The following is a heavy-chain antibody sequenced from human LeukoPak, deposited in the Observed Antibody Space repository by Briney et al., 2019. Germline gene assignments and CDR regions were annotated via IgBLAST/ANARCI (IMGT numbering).Heavy chain of an antibody. CDR3: ANSIAAYYYFDY. V-gene: IGHV3-9*01. Sequence: GRSLRLSCAASGFTFDDYAMHWVRQAPGKGLEWVSGISWNSGSIGYADSVKGRFTISRDNAKNSLYLQMNSLRAEDTAVYYCANSIAAYYYFDYWGQGTLVTVSS. D-gene: IGHD6-13*01. J-gene: IGHJ4*02. CDR2: ISWNSGSI. CDR1: GFTFDDYA.